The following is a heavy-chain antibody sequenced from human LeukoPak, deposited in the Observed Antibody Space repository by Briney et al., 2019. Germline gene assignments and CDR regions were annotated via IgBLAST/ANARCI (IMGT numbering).Heavy chain of an antibody. CDR3: ANRIAAPFYYFDY. D-gene: IGHD6-13*01. Sequence: GRSLRLSCAASGFTFSSYGMHWVRQAPGKGLEWVAVIWYDGSNKYYADSVKGRFTISRDNSKNTLYLQMNSLRAEDTAVYYCANRIAAPFYYFDYGGQGTLVTVSS. V-gene: IGHV3-33*06. CDR2: IWYDGSNK. J-gene: IGHJ4*02. CDR1: GFTFSSYG.